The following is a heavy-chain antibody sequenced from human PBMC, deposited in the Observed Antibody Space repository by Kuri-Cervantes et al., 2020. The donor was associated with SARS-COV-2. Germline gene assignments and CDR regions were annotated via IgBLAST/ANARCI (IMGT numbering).Heavy chain of an antibody. CDR3: ANDIVVVSMDV. D-gene: IGHD2-2*01. J-gene: IGHJ6*04. CDR2: ISWDGGST. Sequence: GESLKISCAASGFTFDDYAMHWVRQAPGKGLEWVSLISWDGGSTYYADSVKGRFTISRDNSKNTLYLQMNSLRAEDTAVYYCANDIVVVSMDVWGKGTTVTVSS. V-gene: IGHV3-43D*03. CDR1: GFTFDDYA.